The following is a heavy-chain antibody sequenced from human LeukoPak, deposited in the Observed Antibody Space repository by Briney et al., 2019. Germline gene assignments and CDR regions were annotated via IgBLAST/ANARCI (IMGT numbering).Heavy chain of an antibody. V-gene: IGHV4-59*01. CDR1: GGSISSYY. CDR2: IYYSGST. CDR3: ARDRRDYYDSSGYSYWFDP. D-gene: IGHD3-22*01. Sequence: SETLSLTCTVSGGSISSYYWSWIRQPPGKGLEWIGYIYYSGSTNYNPSLKSRVTISVDTSKNQFSLKLSSVTAADTAVYYCARDRRDYYDSSGYSYWFDPWGQGTLVTVS. J-gene: IGHJ5*02.